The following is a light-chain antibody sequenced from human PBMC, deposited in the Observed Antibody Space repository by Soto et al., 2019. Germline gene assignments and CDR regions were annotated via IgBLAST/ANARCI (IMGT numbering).Light chain of an antibody. CDR1: QSVSSNY. Sequence: ELVLTQSPGTLSLSPGERATLSCRASQSVSSNYLAWYQQKPGQAPRLLIYGASERATGIPDRFSGIGSGTDFTLTVSRLEPEDFAVYYCQQYYYSSYTFGQGTKLEMK. J-gene: IGKJ2*01. CDR3: QQYYYSSYT. V-gene: IGKV3-20*01. CDR2: GAS.